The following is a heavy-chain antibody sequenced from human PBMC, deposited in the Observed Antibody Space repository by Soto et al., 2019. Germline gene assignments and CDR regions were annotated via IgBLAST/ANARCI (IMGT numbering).Heavy chain of an antibody. J-gene: IGHJ4*02. CDR2: IKSETDGGTI. CDR3: TPLALKYNSDWYPLSD. D-gene: IGHD6-19*01. CDR1: GFTFSKVW. V-gene: IGHV3-15*07. Sequence: EVQLVESGGGLVKPGGSLRLPCEGSGFTFSKVWLNWFAQAQGRGLEWVGRIKSETDGGTIDYAAPVKGRFTISRDDSNNTLYLQMNSLKTEDTATYYCTPLALKYNSDWYPLSDWGQGTRVTVSS.